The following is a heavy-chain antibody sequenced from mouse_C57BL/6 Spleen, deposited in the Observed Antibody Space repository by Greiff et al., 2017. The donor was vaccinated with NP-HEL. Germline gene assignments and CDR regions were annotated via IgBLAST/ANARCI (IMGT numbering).Heavy chain of an antibody. CDR1: GYTFTSYW. J-gene: IGHJ1*03. V-gene: IGHV1-72*01. Sequence: VQLQQSGAELVKPGASVKLSCKASGYTFTSYWMHWVKQRPGRGLEWIGRIDPNSGGTKYNEKFKSKATLTVDKPSSTAYMQLSSLTSEDSAVYYCARDYGSSYVDWYFDVWGTGTTVTVSS. CDR2: IDPNSGGT. D-gene: IGHD1-1*01. CDR3: ARDYGSSYVDWYFDV.